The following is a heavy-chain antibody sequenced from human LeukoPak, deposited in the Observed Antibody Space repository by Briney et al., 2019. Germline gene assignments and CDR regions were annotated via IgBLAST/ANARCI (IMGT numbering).Heavy chain of an antibody. Sequence: SETLSLTCTVSGGSISSYYWSWIRQPPGKGLEWIGYIYYSGSTNYNPSLKSRVTISVHTSKNQFSLKLNSETAADTAVYYCARALYSSSGVYYYYMDVWGKGTTVTVSS. V-gene: IGHV4-59*01. CDR1: GGSISSYY. J-gene: IGHJ6*03. CDR3: ARALYSSSGVYYYYMDV. CDR2: IYYSGST. D-gene: IGHD6-13*01.